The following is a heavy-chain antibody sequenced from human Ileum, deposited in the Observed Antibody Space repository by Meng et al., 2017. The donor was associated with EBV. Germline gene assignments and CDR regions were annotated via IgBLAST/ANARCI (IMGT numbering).Heavy chain of an antibody. D-gene: IGHD6-19*01. V-gene: IGHV4-4*02. CDR3: ARVGQWLPIDY. CDR2: IYHSGST. CDR1: GGSISSSNW. J-gene: IGHJ4*02. Sequence: GQLEGPGPGRGQPSGTLSLPLACSGGSISSSNWWSWVRQPPGKGLEWIGEIYHSGSTNYNPSLKSRVTISVDKSKNQFSLNLSSVTAADTAVYYCARVGQWLPIDYWGQGTLVTVSS.